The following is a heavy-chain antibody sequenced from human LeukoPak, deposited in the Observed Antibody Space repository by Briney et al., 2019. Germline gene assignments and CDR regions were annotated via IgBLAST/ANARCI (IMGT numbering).Heavy chain of an antibody. V-gene: IGHV1-18*01. Sequence: ASVKDSCKASHYNFSDYTINWVRQAPGQGLEWMGWISPKNGDTNPAQRFQGRVTMTTETSTTTAYMDLRNLTSDDTAVYFCARGPLYGDYYCDFWGQGTLVTVSS. CDR1: HYNFSDYT. J-gene: IGHJ4*02. CDR2: ISPKNGDT. D-gene: IGHD4-17*01. CDR3: ARGPLYGDYYCDF.